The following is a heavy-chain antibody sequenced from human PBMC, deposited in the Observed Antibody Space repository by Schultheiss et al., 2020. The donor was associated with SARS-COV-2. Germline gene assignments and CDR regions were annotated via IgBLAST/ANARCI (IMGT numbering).Heavy chain of an antibody. Sequence: SETLSLTCTVSGGSISSGGYYWSWIRQPPGKGLEWIGYIYYSGSTNYNPSLKSRVTMSVDTSKNQFSLKLSSVTAADTAVYYCARDPEKNYFDYWGQGTLVTVSS. CDR2: IYYSGST. CDR3: ARDPEKNYFDY. V-gene: IGHV4-61*08. J-gene: IGHJ4*02. CDR1: GGSISSGGYY.